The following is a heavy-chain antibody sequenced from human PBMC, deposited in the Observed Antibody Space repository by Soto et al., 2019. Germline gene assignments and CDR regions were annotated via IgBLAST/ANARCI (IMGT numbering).Heavy chain of an antibody. D-gene: IGHD3-3*01. J-gene: IGHJ6*03. Sequence: GASVKVSCKASGYTFTSYDINWVRQATGQGLEWMGWMNPNSGNTGYAQKFQGRVTMTRNTSISTAYMELSSLRSEDTAVYYCASQDDFGDYYYMDVWGKGTTVTVSS. CDR1: GYTFTSYD. V-gene: IGHV1-8*01. CDR3: ASQDDFGDYYYMDV. CDR2: MNPNSGNT.